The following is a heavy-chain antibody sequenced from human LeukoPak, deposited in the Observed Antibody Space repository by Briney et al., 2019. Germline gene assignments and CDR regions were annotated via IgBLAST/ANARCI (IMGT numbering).Heavy chain of an antibody. CDR1: GFIFSSYS. CDR3: VRDPEALDY. Sequence: GGSLRLSCAACGFIFSSYSMNWVRQAPGKGLEWVSYIRRNGSPTHYADSVKGRFTISRDNDKNSVYLQMTSLRVEDTAVYYCVRDPEALDYWGQGTLVTVSS. J-gene: IGHJ4*02. V-gene: IGHV3-48*04. CDR2: IRRNGSPT.